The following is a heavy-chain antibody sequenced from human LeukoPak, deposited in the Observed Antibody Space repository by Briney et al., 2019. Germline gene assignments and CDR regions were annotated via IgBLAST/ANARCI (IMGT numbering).Heavy chain of an antibody. D-gene: IGHD1-26*01. CDR2: IIPIFGTA. J-gene: IGHJ6*03. V-gene: IGHV1-69*05. CDR1: GGTFSSYA. Sequence: SVKVSCKASGGTFSSYAISWVRQAPGQGLEWMGRIIPIFGTANYAQKFQGRVTITTDESTSTAYMEPSSLRSEDTAVYYCARDLGIVGATTSYYYYMDDWGKGTTVTVSS. CDR3: ARDLGIVGATTSYYYYMDD.